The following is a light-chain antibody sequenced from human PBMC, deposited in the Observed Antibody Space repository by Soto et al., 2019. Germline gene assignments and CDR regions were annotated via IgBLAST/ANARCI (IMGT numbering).Light chain of an antibody. CDR2: AAS. J-gene: IGKJ1*01. CDR1: QSVSSSY. Sequence: EVVLTQSPGTLSLSPGERTTLSCRASQSVSSSYLAWYQQKPGQAPRLLIYAASSRATGIPDRFSGSGSGTDFPLTISQLEPEGFAVYYCQQYGSSRWTFGQGAKGEIK. V-gene: IGKV3-20*01. CDR3: QQYGSSRWT.